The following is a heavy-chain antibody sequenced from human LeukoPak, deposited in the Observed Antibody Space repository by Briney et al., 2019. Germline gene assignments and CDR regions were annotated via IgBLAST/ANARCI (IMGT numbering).Heavy chain of an antibody. D-gene: IGHD5-12*01. V-gene: IGHV3-66*01. J-gene: IGHJ4*02. Sequence: QTGGSLRLSCAASGFTVSSNYMSWVRQAPGKGLEWVSVIYSGGSTYYADSVKGRFTISRDNAKNSLYLQMNSLRADDTAVYYCARDPQYSGYDPYWGQGTLVTVSS. CDR3: ARDPQYSGYDPY. CDR2: IYSGGST. CDR1: GFTVSSNY.